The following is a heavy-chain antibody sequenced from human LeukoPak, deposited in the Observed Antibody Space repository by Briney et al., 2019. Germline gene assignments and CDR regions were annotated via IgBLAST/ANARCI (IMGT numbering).Heavy chain of an antibody. D-gene: IGHD4-17*01. CDR3: ARDRTTVITGYKGMEF. V-gene: IGHV1-2*02. CDR1: GYTFTGYY. Sequence: GASVKVSCKASGYTFTGYYMHWVRQAPGHGLEWMGWINPNTGVTNYAQKFPGRVTLTRDTSIITAYMDLTRLRSDDTAMYYCARDRTTVITGYKGMEFWGQGTTLTVSS. CDR2: INPNTGVT. J-gene: IGHJ6*02.